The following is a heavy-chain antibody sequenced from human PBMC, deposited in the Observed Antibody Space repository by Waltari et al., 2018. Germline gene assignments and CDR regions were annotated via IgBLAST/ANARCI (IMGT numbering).Heavy chain of an antibody. CDR2: INQEANVA. CDR1: GVTFRRSW. V-gene: IGHV3-7*01. J-gene: IGHJ4*02. Sequence: QLVESGGGLVQPVGTLRLSCAASGVTFRRSWLTWVRQTPGKGLEWVANINQEANVAFYVDSVEGRFTISRDNAKSSLYLLMNSLRAEDTAVYYCATIAWHKMEYWGQGTLVTVSS. D-gene: IGHD1-1*01. CDR3: ATIAWHKMEY.